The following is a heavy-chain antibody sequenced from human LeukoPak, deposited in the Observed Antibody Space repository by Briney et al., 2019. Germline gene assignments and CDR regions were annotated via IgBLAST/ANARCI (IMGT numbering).Heavy chain of an antibody. V-gene: IGHV1-18*01. CDR3: ARQYSSSLRGSFDY. J-gene: IGHJ4*02. CDR1: DYTFTSYV. D-gene: IGHD6-13*01. CDR2: ISAYNGNT. Sequence: GASVKVSCKASDYTFTSYVISWVRQAPGQGLEWMGWISAYNGNTNYAQKLQGRVTMTTDTSTSTAYMELRSLRSDDTAVYYCARQYSSSLRGSFDYWGQGTLVTVSS.